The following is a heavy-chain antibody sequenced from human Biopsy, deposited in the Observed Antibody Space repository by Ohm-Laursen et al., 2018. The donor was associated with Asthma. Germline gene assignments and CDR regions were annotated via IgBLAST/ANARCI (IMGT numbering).Heavy chain of an antibody. V-gene: IGHV3-48*04. CDR3: ARVLESSSRGPFYFFALDV. Sequence: GSLRLSCAASGFTFSSYGMHWVRQAPGKGLEWVASISASGSTKYPSESVQGRSTISRDNAQNLLILEMDSLRADDTGIYYCARVLESSSRGPFYFFALDVWGQGTPVAVS. CDR2: ISASGSTK. D-gene: IGHD6-13*01. J-gene: IGHJ6*02. CDR1: GFTFSSYG.